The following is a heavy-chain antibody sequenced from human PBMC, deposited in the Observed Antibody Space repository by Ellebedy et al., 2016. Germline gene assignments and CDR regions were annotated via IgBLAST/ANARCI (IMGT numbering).Heavy chain of an antibody. CDR3: ARGENRDGMDV. CDR1: GFTFSAYS. J-gene: IGHJ6*02. CDR2: VSSSNSYI. D-gene: IGHD2/OR15-2a*01. V-gene: IGHV3-21*01. Sequence: GESLKISCAASGFTFSAYSMNWVRQAPGKGLEWVSSVSSSNSYIYYADSVKGRFTISRDNAKNSLYLQMNSLRVEDTAFYYCARGENRDGMDVWGQGTSVIVSS.